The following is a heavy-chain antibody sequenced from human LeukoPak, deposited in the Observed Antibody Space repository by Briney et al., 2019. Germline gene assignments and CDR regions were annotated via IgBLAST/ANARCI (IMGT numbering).Heavy chain of an antibody. CDR1: GFTVSSNY. CDR2: IYSGGST. CDR3: AREDDWNYEDY. Sequence: GGSLRLSCAASGFTVSSNYMSWVRQAPGKGLEWVSVIYSGGSTYYADSVKGRFTISRDNSKNTLYLQMNSLRAEDTAIYFCAREDDWNYEDYWGQGTLVTVSS. D-gene: IGHD1-7*01. V-gene: IGHV3-66*01. J-gene: IGHJ4*02.